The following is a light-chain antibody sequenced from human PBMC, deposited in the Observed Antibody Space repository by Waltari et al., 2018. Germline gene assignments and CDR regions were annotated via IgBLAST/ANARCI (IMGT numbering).Light chain of an antibody. V-gene: IGLV2-23*02. CDR2: EVS. Sequence: QSALTQPASVSGSPGQSITISCTGTSSDVGSYTLVSWYQHHPGKAPKLMIYEVSERPSGVSNRFSGSKSGNTASLTISGLQAEDEAEYYCCSYAGSSTFLVFGGGTKVTVL. J-gene: IGLJ2*01. CDR1: SSDVGSYTL. CDR3: CSYAGSSTFLV.